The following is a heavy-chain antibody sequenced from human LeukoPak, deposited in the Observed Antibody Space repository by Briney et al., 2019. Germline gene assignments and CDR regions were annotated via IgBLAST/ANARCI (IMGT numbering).Heavy chain of an antibody. J-gene: IGHJ4*02. CDR3: VRAGWELDY. D-gene: IGHD1-26*01. CDR2: IKEDGTEK. Sequence: GGSLRLSCRTSGFNLINYWMSWVRQGPGTGLEWVAHIKEDGTEKYYADSVKGRFTIARDDATNSLYLQMNSLRAEDTALYYCVRAGWELDYWGQGTPVTVSS. CDR1: GFNLINYW. V-gene: IGHV3-7*01.